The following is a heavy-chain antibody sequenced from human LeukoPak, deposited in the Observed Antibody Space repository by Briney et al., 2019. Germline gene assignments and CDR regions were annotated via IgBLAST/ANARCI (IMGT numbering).Heavy chain of an antibody. D-gene: IGHD3-10*01. CDR2: IYYSGST. J-gene: IGHJ4*02. V-gene: IGHV4-39*07. CDR3: ARGFLYYYGSGSHMPAYYFDY. Sequence: SETLSLTCTVSGGSISSSSYYWGWIGQPPGKGLEWIGSIYYSGSTYYNPSLKSRVTISVDTSKNQFSLKLTSVTAADTAVYYCARGFLYYYGSGSHMPAYYFDYWGQGTLVTVSS. CDR1: GGSISSSSYY.